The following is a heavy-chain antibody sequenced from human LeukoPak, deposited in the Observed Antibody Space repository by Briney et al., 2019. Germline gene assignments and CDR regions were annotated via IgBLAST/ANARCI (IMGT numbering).Heavy chain of an antibody. CDR1: GGSISSSSYY. V-gene: IGHV4-39*01. CDR2: IYYSGST. CDR3: ARLYNDPGTLTYFDY. D-gene: IGHD1-14*01. Sequence: PSETLTLTCTVSGGSISSSSYYWGWIRQPPGKGLEWIGSIYYSGSTYYNPSLKSRVTISVDTSKNQFSLKLSSVTAADTAVYYCARLYNDPGTLTYFDYWGQGTLVTVSS. J-gene: IGHJ4*02.